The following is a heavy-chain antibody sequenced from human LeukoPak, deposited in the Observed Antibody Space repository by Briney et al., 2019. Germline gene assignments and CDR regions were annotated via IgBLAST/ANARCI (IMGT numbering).Heavy chain of an antibody. Sequence: KTGGSLRPSCAASGFTFSNAWMVWVRQAPGKGLEWVGRIKSKTDGGTTDYAAPVKGRFTISRDDSKDALYLEMNSLKTEDAAVYYCTTRGSDSGCPFFWGQGTLVTVSS. CDR1: GFTFSNAW. V-gene: IGHV3-15*01. D-gene: IGHD3-10*01. J-gene: IGHJ4*02. CDR3: TTRGSDSGCPFF. CDR2: IKSKTDGGTT.